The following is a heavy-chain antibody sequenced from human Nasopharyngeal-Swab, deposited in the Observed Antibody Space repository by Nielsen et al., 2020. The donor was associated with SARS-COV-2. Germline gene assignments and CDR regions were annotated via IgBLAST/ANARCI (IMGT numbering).Heavy chain of an antibody. J-gene: IGHJ6*02. CDR3: ARGSKFYYAMDF. V-gene: IGHV3-48*03. D-gene: IGHD3-10*01. CDR1: GFTFSIYE. CDR2: IHKGGGII. Sequence: GGSLRLSCTASGFTFSIYEMNWVRQAPGKGLEWVSYIHKGGGIIYYADSVKGRFTISRDNAKNSLSLQMNNLRVEDTAVYYCARGSKFYYAMDFWGQGTTGTVSS.